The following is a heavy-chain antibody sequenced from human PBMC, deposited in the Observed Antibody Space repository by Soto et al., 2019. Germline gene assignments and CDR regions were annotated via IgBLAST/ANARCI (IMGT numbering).Heavy chain of an antibody. CDR1: GFTFSSYS. CDR2: ISSSSIYI. V-gene: IGHV3-21*01. J-gene: IGHJ3*02. Sequence: PGGSLRLSCAASGFTFSSYSMNWVRQAPGKGLELVSSISSSSIYIYYADSVKGRFTISRDNAKNSLYLQMNSLRAEDTAVYYCARDPSSSLRNAFDIWGQGTMVTVSS. CDR3: ARDPSSSLRNAFDI. D-gene: IGHD6-6*01.